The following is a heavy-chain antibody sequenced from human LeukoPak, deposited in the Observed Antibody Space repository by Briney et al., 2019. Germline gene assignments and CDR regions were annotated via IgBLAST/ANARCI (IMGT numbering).Heavy chain of an antibody. CDR2: IYYSRST. CDR3: ARVGYESSGGQYHFDY. D-gene: IGHD3-22*01. CDR1: GYSISSGYY. J-gene: IGHJ4*02. Sequence: PSETLSLTCAVSGYSISSGYYWGWIRQPPGQRLEWIGSIYYSRSTFYNPSLKSRVTISVDTYKNQFSLKLSSVTAAATAVYYCARVGYESSGGQYHFDYWGQGTLVTVSS. V-gene: IGHV4-38-2*01.